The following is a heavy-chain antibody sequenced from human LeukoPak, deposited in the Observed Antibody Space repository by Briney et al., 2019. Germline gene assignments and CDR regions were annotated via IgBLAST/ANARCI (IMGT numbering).Heavy chain of an antibody. CDR1: GGSISSYY. Sequence: SETLSLTCTVSGGSISSYYWSWIRQPPGKGLEWLGYIYYSGSTNYNPSLKSRVTISVDTSKNQFSLKLSSVTAADTAVYYCARNPIAAAGTSYYYCYYYMDVWGKGTTVTVSS. J-gene: IGHJ6*03. CDR3: ARNPIAAAGTSYYYCYYYMDV. D-gene: IGHD6-13*01. V-gene: IGHV4-59*01. CDR2: IYYSGST.